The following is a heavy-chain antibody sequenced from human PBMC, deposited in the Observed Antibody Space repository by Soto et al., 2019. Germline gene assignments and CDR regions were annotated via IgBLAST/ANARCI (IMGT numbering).Heavy chain of an antibody. Sequence: GGSLRLSCAASGFTFNTYGMTWVRQAPGKGLEWVSTVSGSGGGTYYADSVKGRFTISRVNSKNTMYLQMSNLRAEDTAVYFCARIGPYCGGDCYPDFDFWGLGTPVTVSS. V-gene: IGHV3-23*01. CDR2: VSGSGGGT. CDR1: GFTFNTYG. CDR3: ARIGPYCGGDCYPDFDF. D-gene: IGHD2-21*02. J-gene: IGHJ4*02.